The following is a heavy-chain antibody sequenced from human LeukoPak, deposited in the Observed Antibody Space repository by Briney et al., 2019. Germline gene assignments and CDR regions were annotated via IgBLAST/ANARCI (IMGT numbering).Heavy chain of an antibody. Sequence: GGSLRLSCAASGFTFSSYTMSWVRQAPGKGLEWVSSITSSSSYIYYAESVRGRFTISTDNAKNSLYLQMSSLRAADTAVYYCARDLGYCSGGSCDYYGMDVWGQGTPVTVSS. V-gene: IGHV3-21*01. CDR1: GFTFSSYT. D-gene: IGHD2-15*01. J-gene: IGHJ6*01. CDR2: ITSSSSYI. CDR3: ARDLGYCSGGSCDYYGMDV.